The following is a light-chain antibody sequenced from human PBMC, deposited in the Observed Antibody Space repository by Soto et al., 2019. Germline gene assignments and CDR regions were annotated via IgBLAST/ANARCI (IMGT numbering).Light chain of an antibody. CDR2: DDN. CDR3: GSWDSSLSAYV. J-gene: IGLJ1*01. Sequence: QSVLTQPPSVSAAPGQKVTISCSGSSSNIGGNSVSWYQQLPGTAPKLLIYDDNKRPSGIPDRFSGSKSDTPATLGITGFQTGDEADYYCGSWDSSLSAYVFGTGTKVTVL. V-gene: IGLV1-51*01. CDR1: SSNIGGNS.